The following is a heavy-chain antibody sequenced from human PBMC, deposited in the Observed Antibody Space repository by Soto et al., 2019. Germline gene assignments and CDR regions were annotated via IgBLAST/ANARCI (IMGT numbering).Heavy chain of an antibody. D-gene: IGHD3-9*01. CDR2: IIPIFGTA. Sequence: SXKVSYKASGGTXNSYAIRWVRQAPGQGLEWMGGIIPIFGTANYAQKFQVRVTINADKSTSTAYIELSSLRSEDTAVYCCARLYYDILTYYYYYGMNVWGQGTTVTVSS. V-gene: IGHV1-69*06. CDR3: ARLYYDILTYYYYYGMNV. CDR1: GGTXNSYA. J-gene: IGHJ6*02.